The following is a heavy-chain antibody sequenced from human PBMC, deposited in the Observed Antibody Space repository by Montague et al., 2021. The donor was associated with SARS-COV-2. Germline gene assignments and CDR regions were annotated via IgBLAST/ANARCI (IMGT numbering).Heavy chain of an antibody. CDR1: GDSMTSGSYF. Sequence: TLSLTCTVSGDSMTSGSYFWTWIRQPAGKGLEWIGHIQSSGTSDYNPSLRGRITMFTDTSRNQFSLELRSVTASDTAVYYCARNRPESWRISSGLAGLFETLVHSASGMDVWGQGTTVTVS. V-gene: IGHV4-61*09. CDR2: IQSSGTS. D-gene: IGHD3-10*02. CDR3: ARNRPESWRISSGLAGLFETLVHSASGMDV. J-gene: IGHJ6*02.